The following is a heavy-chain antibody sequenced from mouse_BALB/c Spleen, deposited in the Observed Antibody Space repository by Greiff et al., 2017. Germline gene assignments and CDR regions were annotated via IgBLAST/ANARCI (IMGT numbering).Heavy chain of an antibody. CDR1: GFTFSSYY. V-gene: IGHV5-6-2*01. CDR2: INSNGGST. CDR3: ARQDYYYAMDY. J-gene: IGHJ4*01. Sequence: EVQRVESGGGLVKLGGSLKLSCAASGFTFSSYYMSWVRQTPEKRLELVAAINSNGGSTYYPDTVKGRFTISRDNAKNTLYLQMSSLKSEDTALYYCARQDYYYAMDYWGQGTSVTVSS.